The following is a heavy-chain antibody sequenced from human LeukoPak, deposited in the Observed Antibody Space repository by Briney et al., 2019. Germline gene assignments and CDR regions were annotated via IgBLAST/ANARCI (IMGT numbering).Heavy chain of an antibody. J-gene: IGHJ4*02. Sequence: SETLSLTCTVSGVSIITYYWSWIRQPPGKGLEWIGYMYYSGSTNYNPSLKSRVTISVDKSRNQFSLTLSSVTAADTDVYYCARHSRGYDSEFGYWGQGTLATVSS. V-gene: IGHV4-59*08. CDR1: GVSIITYY. CDR3: ARHSRGYDSEFGY. CDR2: MYYSGST. D-gene: IGHD5-12*01.